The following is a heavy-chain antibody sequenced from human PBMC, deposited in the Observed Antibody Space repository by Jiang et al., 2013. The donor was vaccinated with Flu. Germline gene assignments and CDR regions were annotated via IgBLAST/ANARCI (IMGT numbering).Heavy chain of an antibody. V-gene: IGHV5-51*01. J-gene: IGHJ4*02. CDR1: GYRFTNYW. D-gene: IGHD6-19*01. CDR3: ARHRPKIAVAGNFDY. CDR2: ICAGDSYT. Sequence: GAEVKKPGESLKISCKDSGYRFTNYWFGWVRQMPGKGLEWMGIICAGDSYTHYSPSFQGHVTISGDKSISTAYLQWSSLKASDSGMYFCARHRPKIAVAGNFDYWGQGSLVTVSS.